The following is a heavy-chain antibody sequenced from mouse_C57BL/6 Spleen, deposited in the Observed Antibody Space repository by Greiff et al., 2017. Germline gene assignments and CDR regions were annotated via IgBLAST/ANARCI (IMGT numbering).Heavy chain of an antibody. CDR2: INPNNGGT. CDR3: ATGYGVGFAY. Sequence: VQLQQSGPELVKPGASVKISCKASGYTFTDYYMNWVKQSHGKSLEWIGDINPNNGGTSYNQKFKGKATLTVDKSSSTAYMELRSLTSEDSAVYYCATGYGVGFAYWGQGTLVTVSA. CDR1: GYTFTDYY. V-gene: IGHV1-26*01. D-gene: IGHD2-2*01. J-gene: IGHJ3*01.